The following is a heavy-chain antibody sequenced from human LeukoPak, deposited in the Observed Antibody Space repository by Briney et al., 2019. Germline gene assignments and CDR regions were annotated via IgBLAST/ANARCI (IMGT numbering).Heavy chain of an antibody. J-gene: IGHJ6*03. CDR1: GFRIDDYS. V-gene: IGHV3-20*04. D-gene: IGHD2-2*01. CDR3: GRVHCSTNSCYDYYDYYMDV. CDR2: INWDGAST. Sequence: GGSLRLSCAASGFRIDDYSMNWVRHVPGKGLEWVAGINWDGASTGYRDSMKGRFTISRDNGKNSLYLQLNSLRVEDTAAYYCGRVHCSTNSCYDYYDYYMDVSGNGTTVTVSS.